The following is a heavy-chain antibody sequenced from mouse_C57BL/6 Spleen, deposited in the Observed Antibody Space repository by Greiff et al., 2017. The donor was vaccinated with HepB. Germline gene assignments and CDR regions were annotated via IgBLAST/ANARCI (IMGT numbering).Heavy chain of an antibody. CDR2: ISYDGSN. CDR3: ARIHYYGSSAWFAY. Sequence: VQLQQSGPGLVKPSQSLSLTCSVTGYSITSGYYWNWIRQFPGNKLEWMGYISYDGSNNYNPSLKNRISITRDTSKNQFFLKLNSVTTEDTATYYCARIHYYGSSAWFAYWGQGTLVTVSA. D-gene: IGHD1-1*01. J-gene: IGHJ3*01. V-gene: IGHV3-6*01. CDR1: GYSITSGYY.